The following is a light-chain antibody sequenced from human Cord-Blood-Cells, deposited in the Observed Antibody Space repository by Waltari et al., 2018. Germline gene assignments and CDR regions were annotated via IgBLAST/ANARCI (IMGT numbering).Light chain of an antibody. Sequence: DIQMTQSPSSLSASVGDRVTITCRASQSISSYLNWYQQKPGKAPKLLIYAASSLQSGVTSRFSGSGSGTDFTLTINSLQPEDFATYYCQQSYSTPRTFGQGTKVEIK. CDR2: AAS. CDR1: QSISSY. CDR3: QQSYSTPRT. V-gene: IGKV1-39*01. J-gene: IGKJ1*01.